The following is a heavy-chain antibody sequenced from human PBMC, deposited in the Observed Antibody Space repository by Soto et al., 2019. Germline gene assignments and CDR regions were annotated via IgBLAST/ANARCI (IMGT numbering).Heavy chain of an antibody. Sequence: GESLRLSCAASGFTVSSNYMSWVRQAPEKGLEWVSMVFSDGNTHYADSVKDRFTISRDNSKNMLYLQMNSLRAEDTAVYYCASRRNPYGAYDYWGQGT. D-gene: IGHD4-17*01. CDR1: GFTVSSNY. V-gene: IGHV3-66*01. CDR2: VFSDGNT. J-gene: IGHJ4*02. CDR3: ASRRNPYGAYDY.